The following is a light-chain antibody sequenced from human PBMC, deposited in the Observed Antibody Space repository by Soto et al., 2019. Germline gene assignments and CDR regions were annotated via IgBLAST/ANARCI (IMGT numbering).Light chain of an antibody. V-gene: IGKV3-20*01. CDR2: GAS. Sequence: EIVLTQSPGTMSVSPGERVTLSCRASQSVSSNFLAWHQQKPGQAPRLLIYGASSRAGGIPDRFRGSGSGTDFTLTISSLEPEDFAVYYCQQYGSAPFTFGPGTKVDGK. J-gene: IGKJ3*01. CDR3: QQYGSAPFT. CDR1: QSVSSNF.